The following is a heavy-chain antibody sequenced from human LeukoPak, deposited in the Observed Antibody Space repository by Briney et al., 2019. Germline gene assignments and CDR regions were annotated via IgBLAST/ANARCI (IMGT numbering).Heavy chain of an antibody. J-gene: IGHJ4*02. V-gene: IGHV3-33*01. CDR1: GFTFSRYG. CDR3: AREMDTGIRYYFDY. D-gene: IGHD5-18*01. CDR2: IWYDDK. Sequence: GGSQRLSCAASGFTFSRYGMHWVRQAPGKGLEWVAVIWYDDKYYADSVKGRFTISRDNSKNTLYLQMNSPRAEDTAVYYCAREMDTGIRYYFDYWGQGTLVTVSS.